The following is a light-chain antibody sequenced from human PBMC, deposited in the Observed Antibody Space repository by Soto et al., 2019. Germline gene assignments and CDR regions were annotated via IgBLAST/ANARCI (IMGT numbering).Light chain of an antibody. J-gene: IGLJ3*02. CDR1: SGSVSTSYY. Sequence: QAVVTQEPSFSVSPGRTVTLTCGLSSGSVSTSYYPSWYQQTPGQAPRTLIYNTNTRSSGVPDRFSGSILGNKAALTITGAQADDESDYYCVLYMGSGTWEFGGGTKLTVL. V-gene: IGLV8-61*01. CDR2: NTN. CDR3: VLYMGSGTWE.